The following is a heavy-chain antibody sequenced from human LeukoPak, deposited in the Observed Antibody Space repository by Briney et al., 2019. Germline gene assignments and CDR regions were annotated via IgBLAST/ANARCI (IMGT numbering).Heavy chain of an antibody. V-gene: IGHV3-23*01. CDR3: AKGANSDTRYYFDY. D-gene: IGHD1-26*01. CDR1: GFTFSSYA. CDR2: ISGGGGNT. J-gene: IGHJ4*02. Sequence: GGSLRLSCAASGFTFSSYAMNWVRQAPGKGLEWVSSISGGGGNTYYADSVKGRFTISRDNSKNTLFLQMKSLRVEHTAIYYCAKGANSDTRYYFDYWGQGSLVTVSS.